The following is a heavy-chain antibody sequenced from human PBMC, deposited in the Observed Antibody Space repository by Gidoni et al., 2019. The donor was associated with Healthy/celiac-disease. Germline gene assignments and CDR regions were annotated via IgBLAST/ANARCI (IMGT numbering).Heavy chain of an antibody. V-gene: IGHV4-34*01. D-gene: IGHD3-22*01. CDR3: ARGGGIWDSSGWVDY. CDR2: SNQIGST. J-gene: IGHJ4*02. CDR1: GGSFCGYY. Sequence: QVHLQQWGAGLLKPSETLSLTCAVYGGSFCGYYWSWFRQPPGKGLGWIGESNQIGSTNNNPTHKSRVTISVDTSKKQFSLKLSSVTAADTAVYYCARGGGIWDSSGWVDYWGQGTLVTVSS.